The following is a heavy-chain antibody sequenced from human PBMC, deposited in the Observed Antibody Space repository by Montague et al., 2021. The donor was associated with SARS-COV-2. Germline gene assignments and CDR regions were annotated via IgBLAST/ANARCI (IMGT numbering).Heavy chain of an antibody. V-gene: IGHV4-34*01. CDR2: ISQSGTA. J-gene: IGHJ3*02. Sequence: SETLSLTCAVYGGSFSVYYWSWLRQSPRSGLEWIAEISQSGTAHYNPSLESRVSISIDTSRNQLTLKLSSVTAADTAMYYCAREREVERAARTLVAFDMWGQGTMVTVSS. CDR3: AREREVERAARTLVAFDM. CDR1: GGSFSVYY. D-gene: IGHD1-1*01.